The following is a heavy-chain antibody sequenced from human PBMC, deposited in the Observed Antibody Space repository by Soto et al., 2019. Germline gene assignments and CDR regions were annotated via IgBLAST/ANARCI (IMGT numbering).Heavy chain of an antibody. J-gene: IGHJ4*02. CDR2: VNPSGGHT. CDR3: AIGGHVVVVTAALDY. V-gene: IGHV1-46*01. D-gene: IGHD2-21*02. Sequence: QVQLMQSGAEVKKPGASVKVSCKASGDTFTDYYIHWVRQAPGQGLEWMGTVNPSGGHTTYAQHFLGRVTMTTDTSISPLYTELTSLTSDDTAIYYCAIGGHVVVVTAALDYWGQGTLVTVSS. CDR1: GDTFTDYY.